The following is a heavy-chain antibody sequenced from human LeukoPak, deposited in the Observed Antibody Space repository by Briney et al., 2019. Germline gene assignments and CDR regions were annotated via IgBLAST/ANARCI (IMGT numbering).Heavy chain of an antibody. D-gene: IGHD6-6*01. V-gene: IGHV1-2*02. CDR1: GGTFSSYA. CDR2: INPNSGGT. CDR3: ARAARPGDY. J-gene: IGHJ4*02. Sequence: ASVKVSCKASGGTFSSYAISWVRQAPGQGLEWMGWINPNSGGTNYAQKFQGRVTMTRDTSISTAYMELSSLRSEDTAVYYCARAARPGDYWGQGTLVTVSS.